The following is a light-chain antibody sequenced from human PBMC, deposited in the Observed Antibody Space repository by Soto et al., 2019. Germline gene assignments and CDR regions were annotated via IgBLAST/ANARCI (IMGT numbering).Light chain of an antibody. Sequence: QAVVTQEPSLTVSPGGTVTLTCGSSTGTLTSGHFPYWFQQKPGQAPRALIYGTGNKHSWTPARFSGSLLGGKAALTLSGAQPEDEAEYYCMLSYSAVRVFGGGTKLTVL. CDR3: MLSYSAVRV. CDR1: TGTLTSGHF. CDR2: GTG. J-gene: IGLJ2*01. V-gene: IGLV7-46*01.